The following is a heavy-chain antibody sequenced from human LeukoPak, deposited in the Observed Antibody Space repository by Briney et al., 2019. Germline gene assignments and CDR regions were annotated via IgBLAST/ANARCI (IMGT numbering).Heavy chain of an antibody. V-gene: IGHV3-7*01. CDR2: IKQDGSEK. CDR1: GFTFSSYW. CDR3: ASAKYYYDSSGYFDY. Sequence: SGGSLRPSCAASGFTFSSYWMSWVRQAPGKGLEWVANIKQDGSEKYYADSVKGRFTISRDNAKNSLYLQMNSLRAEDTAVYYCASAKYYYDSSGYFDYWGQGTLVTVSS. D-gene: IGHD3-22*01. J-gene: IGHJ4*02.